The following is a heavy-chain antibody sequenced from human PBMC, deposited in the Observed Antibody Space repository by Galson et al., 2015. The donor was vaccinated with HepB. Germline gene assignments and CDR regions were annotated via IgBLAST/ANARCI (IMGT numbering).Heavy chain of an antibody. Sequence: SVKVSCKASGYTFPNYGISWVRQAPGQGLEWMGRIRSYNGNTDYAQKFQGRVTMTTDTSTSTVYMELRSLRSDDTAVYYCARDTSYGDSSLCYWGQGTLVTVSS. J-gene: IGHJ4*02. CDR3: ARDTSYGDSSLCY. CDR1: GYTFPNYG. V-gene: IGHV1-18*01. D-gene: IGHD4-17*01. CDR2: IRSYNGNT.